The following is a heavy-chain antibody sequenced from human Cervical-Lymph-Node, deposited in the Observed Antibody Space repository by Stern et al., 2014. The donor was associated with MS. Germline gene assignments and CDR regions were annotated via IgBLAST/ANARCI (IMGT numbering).Heavy chain of an antibody. J-gene: IGHJ4*02. CDR1: GYSFISSW. D-gene: IGHD6-19*01. CDR2: IYPGDSDT. CDR3: ATSTGYFLLEYYFDY. V-gene: IGHV5-51*01. Sequence: VQLVQSAAEVKKPGESLKISCQGSGYSFISSWIGWVRQMPGKGLEWMAIIYPGDSDTRYNPSFQGPVTISADRSVNTAYLQWGSLKASDTAMYYCATSTGYFLLEYYFDYWGQGTLVTVSS.